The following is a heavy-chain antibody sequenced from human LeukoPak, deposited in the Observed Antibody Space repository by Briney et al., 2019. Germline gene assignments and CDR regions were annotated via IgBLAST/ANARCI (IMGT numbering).Heavy chain of an antibody. CDR2: IYYSGST. CDR3: ARDRKQWLVPYYYYYGMDV. D-gene: IGHD6-19*01. CDR1: GGSISSYY. J-gene: IGHJ6*02. Sequence: SETLSLTCTVSGGSISSYYWSWTRQPPGKGLEWIGYIYYSGSTNYNPSLKSRVTISVDTSKNQFSLKLSSVTAADTAVYYCARDRKQWLVPYYYYYGMDVWGQGTTVTVSS. V-gene: IGHV4-59*01.